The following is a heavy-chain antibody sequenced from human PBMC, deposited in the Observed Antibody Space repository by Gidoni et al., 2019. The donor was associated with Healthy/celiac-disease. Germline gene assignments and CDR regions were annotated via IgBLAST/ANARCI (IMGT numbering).Heavy chain of an antibody. J-gene: IGHJ3*02. V-gene: IGHV3-23*01. CDR1: GGASSSHA. CDR3: AKDRDSFGVAPFDAFDI. CDR2: FSGSGGST. Sequence: EEQLLESGGGLVQPGGTLRRARGAAGGASSSHALSWVRKAPGKGLGLVLAFSGSGGSTYYADSVTGRFTISSNNSKHTLYLQMNSLRAEDTAVYYCAKDRDSFGVAPFDAFDIWGQGTMVTVSS. D-gene: IGHD3-3*01.